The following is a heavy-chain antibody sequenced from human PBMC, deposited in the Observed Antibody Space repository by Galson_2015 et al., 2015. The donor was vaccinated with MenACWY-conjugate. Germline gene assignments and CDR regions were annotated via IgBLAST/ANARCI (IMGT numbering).Heavy chain of an antibody. CDR2: IYDSGST. V-gene: IGHV4-61*01. CDR1: GGSVSSGSYY. CDR3: ARATIAVVASGY. Sequence: LSLTCTVSGGSVSSGSYYWNWIRQPPGKGLEWIGYIYDSGSTHYNPSLQSRVTISVDTSKNQFSLELHSVTAADTAVYYCARATIAVVASGYWGQGTLVTVSS. D-gene: IGHD6-19*01. J-gene: IGHJ4*02.